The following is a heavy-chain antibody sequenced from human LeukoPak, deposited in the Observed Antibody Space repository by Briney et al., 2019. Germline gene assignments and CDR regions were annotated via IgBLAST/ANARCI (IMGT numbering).Heavy chain of an antibody. J-gene: IGHJ3*01. CDR2: INPNSGGT. CDR3: ATTRRYYYDSSGPDAFDL. CDR1: GYTFTGYY. Sequence: ASVKVSCKASGYTFTGYYIHWVRQAPGQGLEWMGSINPNSGGTNYAQNFQGSITMTRDTSISTAYMELSRLRSDDTAVYYCATTRRYYYDSSGPDAFDLWGQGTMVTVSS. D-gene: IGHD3-22*01. V-gene: IGHV1-2*02.